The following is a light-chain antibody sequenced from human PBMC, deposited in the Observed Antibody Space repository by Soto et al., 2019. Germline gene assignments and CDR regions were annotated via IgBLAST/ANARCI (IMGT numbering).Light chain of an antibody. CDR3: SSYTSSSTRV. V-gene: IGLV2-14*03. Sequence: QSALTQPASVSGSPGQSITISCTGTSSDVGRYHYVSWYQQHPGKAPKLMIYEVSNRPSGVSNRFSGSKSGNTASLTISGLQAEDEADYYCSSYTSSSTRVFGGGTKLTVL. CDR2: EVS. CDR1: SSDVGRYHY. J-gene: IGLJ2*01.